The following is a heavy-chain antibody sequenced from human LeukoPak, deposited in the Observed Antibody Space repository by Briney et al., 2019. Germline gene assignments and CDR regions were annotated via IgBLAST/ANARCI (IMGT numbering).Heavy chain of an antibody. CDR2: ISGSGGST. CDR1: GFTFSSYA. Sequence: GGSLRLSCAASGFTFSSYAMSWVRQAPGKGLEWVSAISGSGGSTYYADSVKGRFTISRDNSKNTLCLQMNSLRAEDTAVYYCAKRQTSSSLLYYFDYWGQGTLVTVSS. V-gene: IGHV3-23*01. D-gene: IGHD6-6*01. CDR3: AKRQTSSSLLYYFDY. J-gene: IGHJ4*02.